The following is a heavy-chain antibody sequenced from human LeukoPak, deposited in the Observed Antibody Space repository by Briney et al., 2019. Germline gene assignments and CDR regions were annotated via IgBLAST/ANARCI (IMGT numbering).Heavy chain of an antibody. CDR2: IWSVGGAE. J-gene: IGHJ4*02. Sequence: GGSLRLSCVASGFPFSSYGMHWVRQAPGKGLEWVAVIWSVGGAEYYADSVKGRFTISRDNSKNMLFLQMNSLRAEDTAVYYCAKSRSSLVRGVLDYWGQGTLVTVSS. CDR3: AKSRSSLVRGVLDY. V-gene: IGHV3-33*06. D-gene: IGHD3-10*01. CDR1: GFPFSSYG.